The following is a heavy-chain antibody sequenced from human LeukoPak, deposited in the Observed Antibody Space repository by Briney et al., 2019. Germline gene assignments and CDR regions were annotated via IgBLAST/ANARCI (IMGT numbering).Heavy chain of an antibody. CDR3: AKDAIRGNGIYDAFDI. Sequence: GGSLRLSCAASGFTFDTYAMIWVRQAPGKGLDLVSTIGNTETYYADSVKGRFTISRDNRQNTVYLQMTSLRAEDTAVYFCAKDAIRGNGIYDAFDIWGQGTRVTVSS. D-gene: IGHD3-10*01. CDR2: IGNTET. CDR1: GFTFDTYA. V-gene: IGHV3-23*01. J-gene: IGHJ3*02.